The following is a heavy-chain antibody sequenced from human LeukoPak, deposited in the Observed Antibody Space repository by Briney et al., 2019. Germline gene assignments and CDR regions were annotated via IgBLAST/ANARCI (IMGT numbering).Heavy chain of an antibody. CDR2: ISGSGGTT. V-gene: IGHV3-23*01. D-gene: IGHD1-26*01. CDR1: GFTFSTYA. CDR3: AKGAVGTTPRYYFDY. J-gene: IGHJ4*02. Sequence: GGSLRLSCAASGFTFSTYAMSWVRQAPGKGLEWVSVISGSGGTTYYADPVKGRFTISRDNSKNALYLQMNSLRAEDTAVYYCAKGAVGTTPRYYFDYWGQGILVTVSS.